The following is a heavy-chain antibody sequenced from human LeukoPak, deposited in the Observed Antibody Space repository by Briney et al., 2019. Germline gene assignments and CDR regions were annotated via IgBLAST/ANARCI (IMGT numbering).Heavy chain of an antibody. CDR2: ITASGGST. J-gene: IGHJ4*02. CDR3: ARDYPTSGIVTIFDY. CDR1: GFTFNNYT. D-gene: IGHD1-1*01. Sequence: PGGSLRLSCASSGFTFNNYTMTWVRQAPGKGLEWVSSITASGGSTSCADSVKGRFTTSRHNSQNTLYLQMSSLRAEDTAVYYCARDYPTSGIVTIFDYWGQGTLVTVSS. V-gene: IGHV3-23*01.